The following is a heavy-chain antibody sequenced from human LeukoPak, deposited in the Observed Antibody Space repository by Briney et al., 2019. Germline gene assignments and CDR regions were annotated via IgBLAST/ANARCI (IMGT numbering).Heavy chain of an antibody. Sequence: GGSLRLSCAASGFTFSSYAMSWVRQAPGKGLEWVPAISSSGGSTYYADSVKGRFTISRDNSKNTLYLQMNSLRAEDTAVYYCARGITIFGGIDYWGQGTLVTVSS. CDR1: GFTFSSYA. D-gene: IGHD3-3*01. CDR3: ARGITIFGGIDY. J-gene: IGHJ4*02. V-gene: IGHV3-23*01. CDR2: ISSSGGST.